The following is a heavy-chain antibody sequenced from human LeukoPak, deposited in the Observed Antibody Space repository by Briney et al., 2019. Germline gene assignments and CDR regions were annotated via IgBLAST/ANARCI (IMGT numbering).Heavy chain of an antibody. D-gene: IGHD3-10*01. J-gene: IGHJ3*02. Sequence: GGSLRLSCAASGFTFSTYNMNWVRQAPGKGLEWVSSISSSSSYIYYADSVKGQFTISRDNAKNSLYLQMNSLRAEDTAVYYCARGPGRGNAFDIWGQGTMVTVSS. CDR1: GFTFSTYN. V-gene: IGHV3-21*01. CDR2: ISSSSSYI. CDR3: ARGPGRGNAFDI.